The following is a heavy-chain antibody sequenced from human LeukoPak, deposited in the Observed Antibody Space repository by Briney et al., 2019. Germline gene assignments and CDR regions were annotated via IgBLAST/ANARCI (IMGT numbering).Heavy chain of an antibody. CDR1: GYTFTSYA. J-gene: IGHJ3*02. Sequence: ASVKVSCKASGYTFTSYAVNWVRQAPGQGLEWMGWINTNTGNPTYAQGFTGRFVFSLDTSVSTAYLQISSLKAEDTAVYYCATGIAAAGTTYDAFDIWGQGTMVTVSS. CDR2: INTNTGNP. D-gene: IGHD6-13*01. CDR3: ATGIAAAGTTYDAFDI. V-gene: IGHV7-4-1*02.